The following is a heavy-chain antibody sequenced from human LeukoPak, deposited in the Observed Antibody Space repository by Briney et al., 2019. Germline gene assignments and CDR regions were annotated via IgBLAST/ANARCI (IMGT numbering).Heavy chain of an antibody. Sequence: SETLSLTCAVYGGSFSGYYWSWIRQPPGKGLEWIGEINHSGSTNYNPSLKSRVTISVDTSKNQFSLKLSSVTAADTAVYYCARGSTYYYGSGSYYFDYWGQGTLVTVSS. CDR1: GGSFSGYY. J-gene: IGHJ4*02. CDR3: ARGSTYYYGSGSYYFDY. V-gene: IGHV4-34*01. CDR2: INHSGST. D-gene: IGHD3-10*01.